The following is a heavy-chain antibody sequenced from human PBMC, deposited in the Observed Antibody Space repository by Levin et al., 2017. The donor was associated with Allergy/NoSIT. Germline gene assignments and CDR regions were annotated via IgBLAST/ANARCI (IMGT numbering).Heavy chain of an antibody. CDR2: IYIGGST. Sequence: GSLRLSCAASEFTVSSNYMSWVRQAPGKGLEWVLVIYIGGSTYYADSVKGRFTISRDNSKNTLYLQMDSLRAEDTAVYYCARENYDYVWGNYRLRAFDYWGQGTLVTVSS. J-gene: IGHJ4*02. CDR3: ARENYDYVWGNYRLRAFDY. CDR1: EFTVSSNY. D-gene: IGHD3-16*02. V-gene: IGHV3-66*02.